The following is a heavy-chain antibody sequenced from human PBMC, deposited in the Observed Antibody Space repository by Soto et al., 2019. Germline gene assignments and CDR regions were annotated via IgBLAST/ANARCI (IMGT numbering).Heavy chain of an antibody. V-gene: IGHV1-3*05. J-gene: IGHJ4*02. Sequence: QVQLVQSGAEEKKPGASVKVSCKASGYTFTNYAMHWVRQAPGQRHEWMRWINAGNGNTKYSQTFQGRVTITRDTAASTGYMELSSLRSEGTAVYYCARVSGYYLPDYWCQGTLVTVSS. CDR1: GYTFTNYA. CDR3: ARVSGYYLPDY. D-gene: IGHD5-12*01. CDR2: INAGNGNT.